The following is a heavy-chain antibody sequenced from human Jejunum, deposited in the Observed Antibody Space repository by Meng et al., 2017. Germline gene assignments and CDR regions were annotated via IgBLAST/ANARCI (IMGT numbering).Heavy chain of an antibody. CDR2: INENGSQK. V-gene: IGHV3-7*01. CDR1: GFTFSSYW. CDR3: ARDVEHQVVGSLDN. J-gene: IGHJ4*02. Sequence: GESLKISCAASGFTFSSYWMSWVRQAPGKGLEWVSNINENGSQKYYADSVRGRFTISRDNVKSSLFLQVSSLRVEDTALYYCARDVEHQVVGSLDNWGQGTLVTVSS. D-gene: IGHD2-15*01.